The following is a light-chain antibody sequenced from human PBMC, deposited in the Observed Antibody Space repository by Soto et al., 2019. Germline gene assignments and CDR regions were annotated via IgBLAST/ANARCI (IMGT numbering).Light chain of an antibody. CDR2: GAS. V-gene: IGKV3-15*01. J-gene: IGKJ1*01. Sequence: EIVMTQSLATLSVSPGERATLSCRASQSVSSNLAWYQQKPGQAPRLLIYGASTRATGIPARFSGSGSGTDFTLTISSLQSEDFAVYYCQQYNNGWTFGQGTKVEIK. CDR1: QSVSSN. CDR3: QQYNNGWT.